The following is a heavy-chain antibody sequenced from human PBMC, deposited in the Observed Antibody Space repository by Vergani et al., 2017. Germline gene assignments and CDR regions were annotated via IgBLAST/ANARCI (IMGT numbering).Heavy chain of an antibody. D-gene: IGHD1-14*01. CDR2: TWYDGNNK. Sequence: QVQSVESGGGVVQPGRSLRLPCAAFGFTFNQYGMHWVRQAPGKGLEWVAVTWYDGNNKQYADSVKGRFTISRDNSKSTMYLQMNSLRDDDTGVYYCARDLRLLYNRFDPWGQGTLVTVSS. CDR3: ARDLRLLYNRFDP. CDR1: GFTFNQYG. V-gene: IGHV3-33*01. J-gene: IGHJ5*02.